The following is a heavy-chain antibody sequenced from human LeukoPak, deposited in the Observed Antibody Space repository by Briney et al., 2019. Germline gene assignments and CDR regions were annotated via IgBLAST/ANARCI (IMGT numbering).Heavy chain of an antibody. CDR3: ANIAARIY. V-gene: IGHV3-23*01. CDR1: GFPFSSYP. J-gene: IGHJ4*02. CDR2: IRASGGST. Sequence: GGSLRLSCAASGFPFSSYPMSWVRHAPGKGLEWVSAIRASGGSTYYADSVTGRFTISRDNSKNPLYLQMNSLRAEDTAVYYCANIAARIYWGQGTLVTVSS. D-gene: IGHD6-25*01.